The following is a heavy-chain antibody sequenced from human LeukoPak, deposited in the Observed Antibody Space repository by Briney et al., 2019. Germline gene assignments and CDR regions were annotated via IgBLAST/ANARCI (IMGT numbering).Heavy chain of an antibody. CDR3: AAEPDSRELVGYGMDV. J-gene: IGHJ6*04. CDR1: GFTFTSSA. D-gene: IGHD3-10*01. Sequence: SVKVSCKASGFTFTSSAVQWVRQARGQRLEWIGWIVVGSGNTNYAQKFQERVTITRDMSTSTAYMELSSLRSEDTAVYYCAAEPDSRELVGYGMDVWGKGTTVTASS. CDR2: IVVGSGNT. V-gene: IGHV1-58*01.